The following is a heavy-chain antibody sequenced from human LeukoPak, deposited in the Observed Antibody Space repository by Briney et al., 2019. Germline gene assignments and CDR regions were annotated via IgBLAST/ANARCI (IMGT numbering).Heavy chain of an antibody. CDR1: GYSFTSYW. V-gene: IGHV5-51*01. D-gene: IGHD3-10*01. Sequence: GESLKISCKGSGYSFTSYWIGWVRQMPEKGLEWMGIIYPGDSDTRYSPSFQGQVTISADKSISTAYLQWSSLKASDTAMYYCARRPTTYYYGSGSYYVDYWGQGTLVTVSS. J-gene: IGHJ4*02. CDR2: IYPGDSDT. CDR3: ARRPTTYYYGSGSYYVDY.